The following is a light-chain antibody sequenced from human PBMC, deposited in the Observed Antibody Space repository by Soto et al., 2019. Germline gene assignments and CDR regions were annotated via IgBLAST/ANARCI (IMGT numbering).Light chain of an antibody. V-gene: IGKV3-20*01. CDR3: HQYARSPQT. J-gene: IGKJ1*01. CDR1: QSVPRNY. Sequence: EIVLTQSPGTLSLSPGERATLSCRASQSVPRNYLAWYQQKPGQAPRLLIYGASSRATGIPDWFRGSGSGTDFTLTISRLEPEDFAVYYCHQYARSPQTFGQGTKVEIK. CDR2: GAS.